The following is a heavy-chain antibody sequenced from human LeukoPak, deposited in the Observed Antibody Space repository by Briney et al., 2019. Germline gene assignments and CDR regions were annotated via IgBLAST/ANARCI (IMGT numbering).Heavy chain of an antibody. CDR3: AKEGITGADS. CDR1: GFTLTHYW. J-gene: IGHJ4*02. CDR2: ISGGGDA. V-gene: IGHV3-23*01. Sequence: GGSLRLSCAASGFTLTHYWMGWVRQAPGQGLASVSGISGGGDAHYAGAVKGRFTISSNNSKNTLFLHMNNLTADYTALYYCAKEGITGADSWGQGTLFSVSS.